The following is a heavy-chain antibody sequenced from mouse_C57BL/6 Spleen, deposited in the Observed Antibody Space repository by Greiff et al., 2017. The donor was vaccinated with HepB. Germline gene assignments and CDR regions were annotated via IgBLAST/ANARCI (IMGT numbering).Heavy chain of an antibody. V-gene: IGHV1-47*01. CDR2: FHPYNDDT. CDR1: GYTFTTYP. J-gene: IGHJ1*03. CDR3: ARGWGLDDGYYDLYFDV. D-gene: IGHD2-3*01. Sequence: QVQLQQSGAELVKPGASVKMSCKASGYTFTTYPIEWMKQNHGKSLEWIGNFHPYNDDTKHNEKFKGKATLTVEKSSSTVYLELSRLTSDGSAVYYCARGWGLDDGYYDLYFDVWGTGTTVTVSS.